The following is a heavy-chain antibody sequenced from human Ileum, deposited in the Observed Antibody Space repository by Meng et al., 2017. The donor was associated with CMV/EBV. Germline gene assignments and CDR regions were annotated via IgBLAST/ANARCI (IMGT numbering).Heavy chain of an antibody. CDR2: IIPIFGTA. V-gene: IGHV1-69*05. CDR3: ARGAGYNLDY. J-gene: IGHJ4*02. Sequence: SVKVSCKASGYTFTGYYMHWVRQAPGQGLEWMGGIIPIFGTANYAQKFQGRVTITTDESTSTAYMELSSLRSEDTAVYYCARGAGYNLDYWGQGTLVTVSS. D-gene: IGHD5-24*01. CDR1: GYTFTGYY.